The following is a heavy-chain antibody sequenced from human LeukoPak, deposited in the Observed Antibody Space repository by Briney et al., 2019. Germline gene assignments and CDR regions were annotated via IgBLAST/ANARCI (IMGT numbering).Heavy chain of an antibody. J-gene: IGHJ4*02. CDR1: GYTFTSYD. V-gene: IGHV1-8*01. CDR3: ARGPSYGSGSYNIYGIDY. CDR2: MNPNSANT. D-gene: IGHD3-10*01. Sequence: ASVKVSCKASGYTFTSYDINWVRQATGQGLEWMGWMNPNSANTGYAQKFQGRATMTRDTSISTAYMELSSLTSEDTAVYYCARGPSYGSGSYNIYGIDYWGQGTLVTVSS.